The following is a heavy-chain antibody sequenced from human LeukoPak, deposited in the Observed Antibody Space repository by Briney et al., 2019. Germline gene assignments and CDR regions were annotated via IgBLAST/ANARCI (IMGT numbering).Heavy chain of an antibody. J-gene: IGHJ4*02. CDR2: IWYDGSNK. CDR3: AAFDFWSDYRG. V-gene: IGHV3-33*01. Sequence: GGSLRLSCAASGFTFSSYGVHWVRQAPGKGLEWVAVIWYDGSNKYYADSVKGRFTISRDNSKNTLYLQMNSLRAEDTAVYYCAAFDFWSDYRGWGQGTLVTVSP. D-gene: IGHD3-3*01. CDR1: GFTFSSYG.